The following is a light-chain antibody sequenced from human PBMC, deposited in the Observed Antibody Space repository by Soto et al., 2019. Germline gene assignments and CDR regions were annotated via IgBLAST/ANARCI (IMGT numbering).Light chain of an antibody. Sequence: SYELTQPPSVSVAPGKTARITCGGNNIGSKSVHWYQQKPGQAPVLVIYYDSDRPSGIPERFSGSNSGNTATLTISRVEAGDEADYYCQVWDSSSDHHWVFGGGTKVTVL. CDR3: QVWDSSSDHHWV. CDR2: YDS. J-gene: IGLJ3*02. V-gene: IGLV3-21*04. CDR1: NIGSKS.